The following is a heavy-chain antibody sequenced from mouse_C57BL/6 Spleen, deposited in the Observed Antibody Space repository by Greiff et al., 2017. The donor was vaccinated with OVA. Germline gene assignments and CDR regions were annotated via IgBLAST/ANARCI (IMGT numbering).Heavy chain of an antibody. J-gene: IGHJ4*01. CDR2: FYPGSGSI. D-gene: IGHD1-1*01. V-gene: IGHV1-62-2*01. CDR3: ARNPPYYYGSSYGYYAMDY. Sequence: LVEPGASVKLSCKASGYTFTEYTIHWVKQRSGQGLEWIGWFYPGSGSIKYNEKFKDKATLTADKSSSTVYMELSRLTSEDSAVYFCARNPPYYYGSSYGYYAMDYWGQGTSVTVSS. CDR1: GYTFTEYT.